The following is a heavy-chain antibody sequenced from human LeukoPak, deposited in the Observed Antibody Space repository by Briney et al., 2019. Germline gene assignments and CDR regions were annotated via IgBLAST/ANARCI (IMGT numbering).Heavy chain of an antibody. Sequence: GGSLRLSCAASGFTFDDYGMSWVRQAPGKGLEWVSGINWNGGSTGYADSVKGRFTISRDNAKNSLYLQMNSLRAEDTALYYCASAPYLLGYCSGGSCYPHGPGWFDPWGQGTLVTVSS. CDR1: GFTFDDYG. V-gene: IGHV3-20*04. CDR3: ASAPYLLGYCSGGSCYPHGPGWFDP. D-gene: IGHD2-15*01. CDR2: INWNGGST. J-gene: IGHJ5*02.